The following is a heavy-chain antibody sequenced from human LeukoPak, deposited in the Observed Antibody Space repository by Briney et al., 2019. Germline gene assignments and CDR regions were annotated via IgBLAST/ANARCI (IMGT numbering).Heavy chain of an antibody. V-gene: IGHV4-39*01. Sequence: SETLSLTCTVSGVSISSSSYYWGWIRQPPGKGLEWIGSIYYSGSTYYNPSLKSRVTISVDTSKNQFSLKLSSVTAADTAVYYCARQRGLPIFGVVIPPDYWGQGTLVTVSS. D-gene: IGHD3-3*01. J-gene: IGHJ4*02. CDR1: GVSISSSSYY. CDR3: ARQRGLPIFGVVIPPDY. CDR2: IYYSGST.